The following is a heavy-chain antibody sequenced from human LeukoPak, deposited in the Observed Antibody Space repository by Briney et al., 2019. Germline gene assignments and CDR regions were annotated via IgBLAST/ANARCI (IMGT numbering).Heavy chain of an antibody. Sequence: GGSLRLSCAASGFSFSNYAMNWVRQAPGKGLEWVSGISGSGGRTYYADSVKGRFSISRDNSKNTLYLQMNSLRVGDTAVYYCARDRSSSADAFDIWGQGTMVTVSP. D-gene: IGHD6-13*01. CDR1: GFSFSNYA. CDR3: ARDRSSSADAFDI. V-gene: IGHV3-23*01. CDR2: ISGSGGRT. J-gene: IGHJ3*02.